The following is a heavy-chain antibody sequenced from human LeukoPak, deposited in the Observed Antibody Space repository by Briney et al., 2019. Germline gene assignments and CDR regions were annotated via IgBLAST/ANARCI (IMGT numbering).Heavy chain of an antibody. V-gene: IGHV3-30*18. Sequence: GGSLRLSCAASGFTFSSYGMHWVRQAPGKGLEWVAVISYDGINKYYADSVKGRFTISRDNSKNTLYLQMDSLRAEDTAVYYCAKDSSGWHPFEFDYWGQGTLVTVSS. J-gene: IGHJ4*02. CDR1: GFTFSSYG. CDR3: AKDSSGWHPFEFDY. CDR2: ISYDGINK. D-gene: IGHD6-19*01.